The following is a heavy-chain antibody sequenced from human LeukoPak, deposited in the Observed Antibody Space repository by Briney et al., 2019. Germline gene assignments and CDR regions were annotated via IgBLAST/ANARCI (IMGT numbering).Heavy chain of an antibody. CDR1: GVTLSPYG. Sequence: GGSLRLSCAASGVTLSPYGMHWVRHAPDKGLEWVAVISYEGGTQHYADSVKGRFIISRDNPRNTLYLQMNILRTEDTAVYYCAKEGTPHVSTWYDLWGQGTQVIASS. D-gene: IGHD3-10*01. V-gene: IGHV3-30*18. J-gene: IGHJ5*02. CDR2: ISYEGGTQ. CDR3: AKEGTPHVSTWYDL.